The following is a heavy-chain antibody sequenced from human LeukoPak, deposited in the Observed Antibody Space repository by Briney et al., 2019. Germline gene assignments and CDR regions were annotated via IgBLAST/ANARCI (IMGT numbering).Heavy chain of an antibody. J-gene: IGHJ4*02. CDR2: ISSSSSYT. CDR3: ARDYYYDSSGYKFDY. D-gene: IGHD3-22*01. V-gene: IGHV3-21*01. Sequence: GGSLRLSCAASGFTFSSYSMNWVRQAPGKGLEWVSSISSSSSYTYYADSVKGRFTISRDNAKNSLYLQMNSLRAEDTAVYYCARDYYYDSSGYKFDYWGQGTLVTVSS. CDR1: GFTFSSYS.